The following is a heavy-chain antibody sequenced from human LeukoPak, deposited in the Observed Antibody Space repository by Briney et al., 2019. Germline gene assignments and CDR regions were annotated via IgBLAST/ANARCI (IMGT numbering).Heavy chain of an antibody. D-gene: IGHD3-3*02. V-gene: IGHV3-30-3*01. Sequence: GRSLRLSCAASGFTFSSYAMHWVRQAPGKGLEWVAVISYDGSNKYYADSVKGRFTISRDNSKNTLYLQMNSLRAEDTAVYYCASPAVLGSQNYYYYYSMDVWGQGTTVTVSS. CDR2: ISYDGSNK. J-gene: IGHJ6*02. CDR3: ASPAVLGSQNYYYYYSMDV. CDR1: GFTFSSYA.